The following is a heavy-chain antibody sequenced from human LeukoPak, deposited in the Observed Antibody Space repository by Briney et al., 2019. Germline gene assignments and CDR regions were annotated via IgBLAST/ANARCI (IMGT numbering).Heavy chain of an antibody. Sequence: GGSLRLSCAASGCSFSSYGMHWVRQAPGKGLEWVAVISYDGSNKYYADSVKGRFTISRDNSKNTLYLQMNSLRAEDTALYYCAKALRWYDDAFDIWGQGTMVTVSS. CDR2: ISYDGSNK. CDR1: GCSFSSYG. CDR3: AKALRWYDDAFDI. V-gene: IGHV3-30*18. D-gene: IGHD4-23*01. J-gene: IGHJ3*02.